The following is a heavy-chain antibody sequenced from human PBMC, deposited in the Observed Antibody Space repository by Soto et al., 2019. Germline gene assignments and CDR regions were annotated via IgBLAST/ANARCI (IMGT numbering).Heavy chain of an antibody. CDR1: GGSVSRGCYS. J-gene: IGHJ4*01. D-gene: IGHD5-18*01. CDR3: ARDPAAMDAFDY. CDR2: IYHSGST. V-gene: IGHV4-61*03. Sequence: PWEARRVPRTVSGGSVSRGCYSVSRGRLPPGKGLEWIGYIYHSGSTNYNPYLKSRGTISVDTSKNHFSLKLSSVTAADTAVYYCARDPAAMDAFDYWGHGTLVTVS.